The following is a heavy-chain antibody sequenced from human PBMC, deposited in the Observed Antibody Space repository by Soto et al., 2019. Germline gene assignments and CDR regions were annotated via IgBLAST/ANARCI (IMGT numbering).Heavy chain of an antibody. CDR2: IYYSGST. J-gene: IGHJ6*03. Sequence: SETLSLTCTVSGGSISSGGYYWSWIRQHPGKGLEWIGYIYYSGSTYYNPSLKSRVTISVDTSKNQFSLKLSSVTAADTAVYYCARGEIYYYYYMDVWGKGTTVTVSS. V-gene: IGHV4-31*03. CDR1: GGSISSGGYY. CDR3: ARGEIYYYYYMDV.